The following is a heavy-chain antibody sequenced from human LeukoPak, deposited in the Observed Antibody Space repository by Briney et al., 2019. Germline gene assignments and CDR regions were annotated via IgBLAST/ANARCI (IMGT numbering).Heavy chain of an antibody. CDR3: VRDLQRWLQGPFDY. CDR2: ISSSSSYI. CDR1: GFTFSSYS. J-gene: IGHJ4*02. V-gene: IGHV3-21*01. D-gene: IGHD5-24*01. Sequence: GGSLRLSCAASGFTFSSYSMNWVRQAPGKGLEWVSSISSSSSYIYYADSVKGRFTISRDNAKNSLYLQMNSLRAEDTAVYYCVRDLQRWLQGPFDYWGQGTLVTVSS.